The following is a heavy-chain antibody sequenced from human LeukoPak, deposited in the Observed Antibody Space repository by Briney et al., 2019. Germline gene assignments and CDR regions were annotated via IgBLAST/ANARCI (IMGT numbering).Heavy chain of an antibody. CDR2: ISGDKGPT. V-gene: IGHV1-18*01. CDR3: ARGGYSDY. D-gene: IGHD2-15*01. Sequence: ASVKVSCKASGYTFTSYDISWVRQARGQGLEWVGWISGDKGPTYYAPKLQDRVTLTTDSSTSTAYMELRNLRPDDTAVYYCARGGYSDYWGQGTLVTVSS. J-gene: IGHJ4*02. CDR1: GYTFTSYD.